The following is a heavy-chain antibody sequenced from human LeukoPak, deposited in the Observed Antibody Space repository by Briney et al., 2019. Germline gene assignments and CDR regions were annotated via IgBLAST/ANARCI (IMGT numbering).Heavy chain of an antibody. CDR2: ISSNGGST. CDR3: ARAFSGYYPNVVLY. Sequence: PGGSLRLSCAASGFTFSSYAMHWVRQAPGKGLEYVSAISSNGGSTYYANSVKGRFTISRDNSKNTLYLQMGSLRAEDMAVYYCARAFSGYYPNVVLYWGQGTLVTVSS. D-gene: IGHD3-22*01. V-gene: IGHV3-64*01. CDR1: GFTFSSYA. J-gene: IGHJ4*02.